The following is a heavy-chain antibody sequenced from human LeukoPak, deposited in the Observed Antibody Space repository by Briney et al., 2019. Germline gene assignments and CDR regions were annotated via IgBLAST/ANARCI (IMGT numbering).Heavy chain of an antibody. CDR3: ARDSIRLNYYGSGSSDY. J-gene: IGHJ4*02. CDR2: IWYDGSNK. Sequence: GRSLRLSCAASGFTFSSYGMHWVRQAPGKGLEWVAVIWYDGSNKYYAYSVKGRFTISRDNSKNTLYLQMNSLGAEDTAVYYCARDSIRLNYYGSGSSDYWGQGTLVTVSS. V-gene: IGHV3-33*01. D-gene: IGHD3-10*01. CDR1: GFTFSSYG.